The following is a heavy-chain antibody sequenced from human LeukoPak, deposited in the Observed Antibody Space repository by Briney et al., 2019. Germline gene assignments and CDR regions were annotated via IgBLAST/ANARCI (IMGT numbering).Heavy chain of an antibody. CDR1: GYTFTGYY. CDR3: AIAAAGLVSDYYYMDV. D-gene: IGHD6-13*01. CDR2: INPNSGGT. V-gene: IGHV1-2*04. J-gene: IGHJ6*03. Sequence: RVASVKVSCKASGYTFTGYYMHWVRQAPGQGLEWMGWINPNSGGTNYAQKFQGWVTMTRDTSISTAYMELSRLRSDDTAGYYCAIAAAGLVSDYYYMDVWGKGTTVTVSS.